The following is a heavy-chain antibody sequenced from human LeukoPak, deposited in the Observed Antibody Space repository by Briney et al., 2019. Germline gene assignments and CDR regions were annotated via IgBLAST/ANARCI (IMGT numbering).Heavy chain of an antibody. CDR2: ISYDGSNK. D-gene: IGHD3-22*01. Sequence: PGGSLRLSCAASGFTFSSYVMHWVRQAPGKGLEWVADISYDGSNKYYADSVRGRFTISRDNSKNTLYLQMNSLRTEDTAIYYYAKEDVVVITIRYFQHWGQGTLVTVSS. CDR1: GFTFSSYV. V-gene: IGHV3-30*18. J-gene: IGHJ1*01. CDR3: AKEDVVVITIRYFQH.